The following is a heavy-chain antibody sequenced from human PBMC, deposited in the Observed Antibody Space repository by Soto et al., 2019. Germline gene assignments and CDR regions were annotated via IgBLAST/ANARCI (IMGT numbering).Heavy chain of an antibody. CDR3: AKDGGLCGGYTVDY. CDR2: ISYDGSNK. Sequence: QVQLVESGGGVVQPGRSLRLSCAASGFTFSSYGMHWVRQAPGKGLEWVAVISYDGSNKYYADSVKGRFTISRDNSKNTLQLQMNRRRAEVTGGYYCAKDGGLCGGYTVDYWGQGPLVTVSS. CDR1: GFTFSSYG. V-gene: IGHV3-30*18. J-gene: IGHJ4*02. D-gene: IGHD6-13*01.